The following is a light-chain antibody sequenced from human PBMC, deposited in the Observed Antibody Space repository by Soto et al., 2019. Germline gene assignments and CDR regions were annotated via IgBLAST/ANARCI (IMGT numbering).Light chain of an antibody. Sequence: EILMTQSPATLAVSPGERVALPCSASQSVSRNLAWYQQKSGQAPRLLIYGVSSRATDTPARFSGSGSGTEFTLTISSLQAEDFAVYYCQQYNNWPYTFGLGPKLEMK. CDR3: QQYNNWPYT. J-gene: IGKJ2*01. CDR1: QSVSRN. CDR2: GVS. V-gene: IGKV3-15*01.